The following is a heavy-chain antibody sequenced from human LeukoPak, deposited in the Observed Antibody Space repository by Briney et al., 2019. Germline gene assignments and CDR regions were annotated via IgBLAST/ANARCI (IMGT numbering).Heavy chain of an antibody. CDR2: ISSSSSTI. V-gene: IGHV3-48*01. J-gene: IGHJ1*01. Sequence: PGGSLRLSCAASGFTFSSYSMNWVRQAPGKGLEWVSYISSSSSTIYYADSVKGRFTISRDNAKNSLYLQMNSLRAEDTAVYYCARGGDSSGYYPYAEYFQHWGQGTLVTVSS. CDR3: ARGGDSSGYYPYAEYFQH. CDR1: GFTFSSYS. D-gene: IGHD3-22*01.